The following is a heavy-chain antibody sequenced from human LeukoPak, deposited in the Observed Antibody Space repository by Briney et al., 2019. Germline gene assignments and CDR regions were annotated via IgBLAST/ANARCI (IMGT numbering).Heavy chain of an antibody. J-gene: IGHJ3*02. CDR2: INSDGIST. D-gene: IGHD7-27*01. V-gene: IGHV3-74*01. Sequence: GGSLRLSCAASGFTLSNYRMHWVRHVPGRGLVWVPRINSDGISTSYADSVKGRFTISRDNAENTLYLQLSSLRAEDTAVYYCARGEANWGSWAFDIWGQGTMVTVSS. CDR1: GFTLSNYR. CDR3: ARGEANWGSWAFDI.